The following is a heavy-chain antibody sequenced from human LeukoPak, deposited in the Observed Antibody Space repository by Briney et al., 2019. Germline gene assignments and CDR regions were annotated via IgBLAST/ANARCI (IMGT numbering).Heavy chain of an antibody. V-gene: IGHV3-9*01. CDR1: GFTFDDYA. J-gene: IGHJ4*02. CDR3: AKDGHGSPIYIDY. D-gene: IGHD3-10*01. CDR2: ISWNSGSI. Sequence: GRSLRLSCAASGFTFDDYAMHWVRQAPGKGLEWVSGISWNSGSIGYADSVKGRFTISRDNAKYSLYLQMNSLRAEDTALYYCAKDGHGSPIYIDYWGQGTLVTVSS.